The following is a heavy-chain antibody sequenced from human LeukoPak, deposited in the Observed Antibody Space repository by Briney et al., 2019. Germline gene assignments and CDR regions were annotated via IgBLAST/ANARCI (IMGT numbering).Heavy chain of an antibody. CDR1: GYIFTDYG. J-gene: IGHJ3*02. CDR2: ISGYNGNT. D-gene: IGHD3-10*01. V-gene: IGHV1-18*01. CDR3: ARDREQYYYGVFDI. Sequence: ASVKVSCKASGYIFTDYGISWVRQAPGQGLEWMGWISGYNGNTNYAQKLQGRVTMTTDTSTFTAYMELRSLRSDDTAVYYCARDREQYYYGVFDIWGQGTMVTVSS.